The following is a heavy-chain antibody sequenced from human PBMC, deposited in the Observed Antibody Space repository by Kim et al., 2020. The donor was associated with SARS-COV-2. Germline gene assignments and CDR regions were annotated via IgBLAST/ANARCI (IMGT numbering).Heavy chain of an antibody. CDR3: AKMGAAAGED. CDR2: IWYDGSKK. Sequence: RQAPGKGLGWLAVIWYDGSKKFYSDSVRGRFIISRDNSKNTLYLQMNSLRAEDTALYYCAKMGAAAGEDWGQGTLVTVSS. J-gene: IGHJ4*02. D-gene: IGHD6-13*01. V-gene: IGHV3-33*06.